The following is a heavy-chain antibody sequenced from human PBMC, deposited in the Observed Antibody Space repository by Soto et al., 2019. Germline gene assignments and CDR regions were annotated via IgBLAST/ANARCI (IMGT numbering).Heavy chain of an antibody. Sequence: SETLSLTRTVSGGSISSYYSSWIRQPPEKGLEWIGQIFYSGSTEYNPALKSRVTISVDTSKTQFSLKLSSVTAADTAVYYCARSREFDYWSQGPLVTVYS. V-gene: IGHV4-59*01. J-gene: IGHJ4*02. CDR1: GGSISSYY. CDR3: ARSREFDY. CDR2: IFYSGST.